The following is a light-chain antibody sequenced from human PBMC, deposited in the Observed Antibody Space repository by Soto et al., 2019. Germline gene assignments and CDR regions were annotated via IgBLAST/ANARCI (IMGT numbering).Light chain of an antibody. CDR3: SKERANAYVV. CDR2: EVS. Sequence: HSVLTQPASVSGSPLQSITISCTGTSSDVGSYNLVSWYQQHPGKTPKLIIYEVSKRPSGVSNRFSSSESGSTASLTISGLQAEDEADYYCSKERANAYVVFGGGTKVTVL. J-gene: IGLJ2*01. CDR1: SSDVGSYNL. V-gene: IGLV2-23*02.